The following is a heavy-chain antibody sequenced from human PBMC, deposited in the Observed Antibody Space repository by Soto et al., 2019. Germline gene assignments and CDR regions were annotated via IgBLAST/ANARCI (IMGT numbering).Heavy chain of an antibody. Sequence: EVQLVESGGGLVQPGGSLRLSCAASGFNFSGYWMTWVRLAPGKGLEWVASIKQDGGDKNYVDSVKGRFTISRDNAKSSLVLQMNSLRAEDTAVYYRARAGDSDHVIDNNGMDVWGQGTTVTVSS. CDR1: GFNFSGYW. D-gene: IGHD3-10*01. J-gene: IGHJ6*02. CDR3: ARAGDSDHVIDNNGMDV. V-gene: IGHV3-7*04. CDR2: IKQDGGDK.